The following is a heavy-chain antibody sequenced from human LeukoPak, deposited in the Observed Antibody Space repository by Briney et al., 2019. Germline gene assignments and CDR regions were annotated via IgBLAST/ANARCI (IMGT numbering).Heavy chain of an antibody. CDR2: IYYSGST. D-gene: IGHD4-17*01. CDR1: GGSMSSSSYY. Sequence: SETLSLTCTVSGGSMSSSSYYWGWIRQPPGKGLEWIGSIYYSGSTYYNPCLKSRVTISVDTSKNQFSLKLSSLTAADTAVYYCPRWTTVTTFWFDPWGQGTLVTVFS. V-gene: IGHV4-39*01. J-gene: IGHJ5*02. CDR3: PRWTTVTTFWFDP.